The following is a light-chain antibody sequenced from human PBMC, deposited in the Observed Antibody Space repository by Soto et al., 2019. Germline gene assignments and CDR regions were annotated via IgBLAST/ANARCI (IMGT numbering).Light chain of an antibody. Sequence: QSALTQPASVSGSPGQSITISCTGTSSEVGDYNYVSWYQEHPGKAPKLMIYDVSNRPSGVSNRFSGSKSGSTASLTISGLQAEDEADYYCCSYTSSTTRVFGSGTKLTVL. J-gene: IGLJ1*01. CDR3: CSYTSSTTRV. CDR1: SSEVGDYNY. CDR2: DVS. V-gene: IGLV2-14*01.